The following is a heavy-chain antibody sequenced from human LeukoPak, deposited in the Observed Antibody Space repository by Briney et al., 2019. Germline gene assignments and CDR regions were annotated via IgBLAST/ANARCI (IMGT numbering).Heavy chain of an antibody. J-gene: IGHJ4*02. CDR2: ISAYNGNT. CDR3: ARTPGVSGYFDSSQKFDF. D-gene: IGHD3-9*01. Sequence: ASVKVSCKASGHTFTSYGISWVRQAPGQGLEWMGWISAYNGNTNYAQKLQGRVTMTTDTSTSTAYMGLRSLRSDDTAVYYCARTPGVSGYFDSSQKFDFWGQGTLVTVSS. V-gene: IGHV1-18*04. CDR1: GHTFTSYG.